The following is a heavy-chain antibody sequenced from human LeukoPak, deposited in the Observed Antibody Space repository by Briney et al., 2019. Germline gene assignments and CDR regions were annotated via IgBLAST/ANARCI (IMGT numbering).Heavy chain of an antibody. J-gene: IGHJ4*02. V-gene: IGHV1-46*01. CDR3: ARDRDGVLRFLEWTPPGDY. CDR2: INPSGGST. D-gene: IGHD3-3*01. CDR1: GYTFTSYY. Sequence: GASVKVSCKASGYTFTSYYMHWVRQAPGQGLEWMGIINPSGGSTSYAQKFQGRVTMTRDTSTSTVCMELSSLRSEDTAVYYCARDRDGVLRFLEWTPPGDYWGQGTLATVSS.